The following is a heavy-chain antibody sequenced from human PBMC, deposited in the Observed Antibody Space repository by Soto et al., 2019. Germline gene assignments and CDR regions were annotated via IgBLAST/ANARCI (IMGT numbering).Heavy chain of an antibody. V-gene: IGHV3-30-3*01. CDR3: ARGTITGTTDY. J-gene: IGHJ4*02. Sequence: GGSLRLSCAASGFTFSSYAMHWVRQAPGKGLEWVAVISYDGSNKYYADSVKGRFTISRDNSKNTLYLQMNSLRAEDTAVYYCARGTITGTTDYWGQGTLVTVSS. CDR2: ISYDGSNK. D-gene: IGHD1-7*01. CDR1: GFTFSSYA.